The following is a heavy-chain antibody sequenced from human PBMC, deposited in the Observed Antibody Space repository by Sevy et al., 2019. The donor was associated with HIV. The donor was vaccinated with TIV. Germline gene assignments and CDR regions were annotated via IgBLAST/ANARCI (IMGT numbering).Heavy chain of an antibody. D-gene: IGHD1-7*01. Sequence: ASLKVSCKASGYTFTGYYMHWVRQAPGQGLEWMGWINPNSGGTNYAQKFQGRVTMTRDTSISTAYIELSRLRSDDTALYYCVRDMELVDEGTQEFYYWGQGTLVTVSS. V-gene: IGHV1-2*02. CDR2: INPNSGGT. CDR1: GYTFTGYY. CDR3: VRDMELVDEGTQEFYY. J-gene: IGHJ4*02.